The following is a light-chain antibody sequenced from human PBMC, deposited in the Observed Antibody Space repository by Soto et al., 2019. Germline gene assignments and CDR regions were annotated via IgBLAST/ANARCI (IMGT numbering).Light chain of an antibody. CDR3: QQYDTSPPLT. V-gene: IGKV3-20*01. Sequence: EIVLTQSPGTLSLSPGDRATLSCRASQSVSSNYLAWYQQKPGQAPRLLLYGASSRAIGIPDRFSGSGSGTDFTPTISSLEPEEFALYYCQQYDTSPPLTFGGWTKVEMK. J-gene: IGKJ4*01. CDR1: QSVSSNY. CDR2: GAS.